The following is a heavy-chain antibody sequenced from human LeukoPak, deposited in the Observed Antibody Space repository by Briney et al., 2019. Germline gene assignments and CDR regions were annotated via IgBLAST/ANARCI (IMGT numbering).Heavy chain of an antibody. V-gene: IGHV3-48*01. D-gene: IGHD3-10*01. CDR2: ISGTSRTI. Sequence: GSLRLSCVASGFTFNKYSMNWVRQAPGKGLQWLSYISGTSRTIYYADSVKGRFAISRDNARNSLYLQMSSLRVEDTAVYYCAKDGWLESGRTPFYFDSWGQGTLVTVSS. J-gene: IGHJ4*02. CDR3: AKDGWLESGRTPFYFDS. CDR1: GFTFNKYS.